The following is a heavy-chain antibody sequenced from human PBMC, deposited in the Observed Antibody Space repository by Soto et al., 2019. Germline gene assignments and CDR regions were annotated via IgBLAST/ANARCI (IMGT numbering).Heavy chain of an antibody. Sequence: PGESLKISCKGSGYSFTSYWIGWVRQMPGKGLEWMGIIYPGDSDTRYGPSFQGQVTISADKSISTAYLQWSSLKASDTAMYYCASALVITGTTYGMAVWGQGTTVTVS. V-gene: IGHV5-51*01. CDR2: IYPGDSDT. D-gene: IGHD1-7*01. CDR3: ASALVITGTTYGMAV. J-gene: IGHJ6*02. CDR1: GYSFTSYW.